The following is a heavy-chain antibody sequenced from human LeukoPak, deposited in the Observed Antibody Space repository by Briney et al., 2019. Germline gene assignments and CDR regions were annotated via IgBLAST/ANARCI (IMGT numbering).Heavy chain of an antibody. J-gene: IGHJ5*02. CDR3: ARVGPIVVVPAGTPNWFDP. D-gene: IGHD2-2*01. CDR1: GYTFTSYD. CDR2: MNPNSGNT. V-gene: IGHV1-8*01. Sequence: ASVKVSCKASGYTFTSYDINWVRQATGQGLEWMGWMNPNSGNTGYAQKLQGRATMTTDTSTSTAYMELRSLRSDDTAVYYCARVGPIVVVPAGTPNWFDPWGQGTWSPSPQ.